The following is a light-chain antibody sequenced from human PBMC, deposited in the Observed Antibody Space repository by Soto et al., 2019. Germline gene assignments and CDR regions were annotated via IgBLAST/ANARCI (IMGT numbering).Light chain of an antibody. CDR1: KLGDKY. Sequence: SYELTQPPSVSVSPGQTASITCSGDKLGDKYVCWYRQMPGQSPVLVVYQDTKRPSGIPERFSGSNSGNTATLTISGTQALDEAVYYCQAWDSSTVVFGGGTKLTVL. J-gene: IGLJ2*01. CDR2: QDT. V-gene: IGLV3-1*01. CDR3: QAWDSSTVV.